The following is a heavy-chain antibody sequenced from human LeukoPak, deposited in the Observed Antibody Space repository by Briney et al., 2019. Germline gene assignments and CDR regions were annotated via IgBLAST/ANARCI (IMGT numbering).Heavy chain of an antibody. CDR3: AKAVVVVVAATSDY. V-gene: IGHV3-23*01. D-gene: IGHD2-15*01. J-gene: IGHJ4*02. CDR1: GFTFSSYA. CDR2: ISGSGGST. Sequence: SGGSLRLSCAASGFTFSSYAMSWVRQAPGKGLEWVSAISGSGGSTYYADSVKGRLTISRDNSKNTLYLQMNSLRAEDTAVYYCAKAVVVVVAATSDYWGQGTLVTVSS.